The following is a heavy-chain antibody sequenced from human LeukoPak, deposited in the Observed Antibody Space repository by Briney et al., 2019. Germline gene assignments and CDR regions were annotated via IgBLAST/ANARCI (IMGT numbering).Heavy chain of an antibody. V-gene: IGHV3-66*02. CDR1: GFTVSSNS. CDR2: IYSGGST. J-gene: IGHJ4*02. Sequence: GGSLRLSCAASGFTVSSNSMSWVRQAPGKGLEWVSVIYSGGSTYYADSVKGRFTISRDNSKNTLYLQMNSLRAEDTAVYYCARDRGVGAFDYWGQGTLVTVSS. CDR3: ARDRGVGAFDY. D-gene: IGHD1-26*01.